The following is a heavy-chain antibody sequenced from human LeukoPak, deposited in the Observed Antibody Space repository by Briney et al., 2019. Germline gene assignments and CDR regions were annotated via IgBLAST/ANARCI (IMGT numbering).Heavy chain of an antibody. CDR1: GGSFSGYY. CDR2: INHSGST. Sequence: SETLSLTCAVYGGSFSGYYWSWIRQPPGKGLEWIGEINHSGSTNYNPSLKSRVTISVDTSKNQFSLKLSSVTAADTAVYYCARYVSGMFDPWGQGTLVTVSS. V-gene: IGHV4-34*01. CDR3: ARYVSGMFDP. J-gene: IGHJ5*02. D-gene: IGHD6-13*01.